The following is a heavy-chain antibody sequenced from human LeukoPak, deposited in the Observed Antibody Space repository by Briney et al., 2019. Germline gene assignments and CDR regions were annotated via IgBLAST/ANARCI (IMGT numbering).Heavy chain of an antibody. D-gene: IGHD3-22*01. J-gene: IGHJ4*02. CDR1: GFTVSSNY. V-gene: IGHV3-53*01. CDR3: AKDSGYYFYYFHY. CDR2: IYSGGST. Sequence: PGGSLRLSCAASGFTVSSNYMSWVRQAPGKGLEWVSVIYSGGSTYYADSVKGRFTISRDNSKNTLYLQMNSLRAEDTAVYYCAKDSGYYFYYFHYWGQGTLVTVSS.